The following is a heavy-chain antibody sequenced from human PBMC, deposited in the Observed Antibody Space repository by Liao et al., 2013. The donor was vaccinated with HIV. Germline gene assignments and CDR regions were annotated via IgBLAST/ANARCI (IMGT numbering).Heavy chain of an antibody. D-gene: IGHD1-26*01. CDR1: GASISSSSYY. CDR3: ARERAGAIDY. CDR2: MDYSGST. J-gene: IGHJ4*02. Sequence: QLQLQESGPGLVKPSETLSLTCTVSGASISSSSYYWGWIRQPPGKGLEWIGSMDYSGSTYDNPSLQSRVTISIDTSKNQFSLKLTSVTAADTAVYYCARERAGAIDYWGQGTLVTVSS. V-gene: IGHV4-39*07.